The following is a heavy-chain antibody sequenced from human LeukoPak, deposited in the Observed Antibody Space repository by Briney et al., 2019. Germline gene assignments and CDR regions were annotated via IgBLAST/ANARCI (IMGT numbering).Heavy chain of an antibody. CDR2: INSDGSST. Sequence: GGSLRLSCAASGFTFSSYLMHWVRQAPGKGLVWVSRINSDGSSTSYADSVKGRFTISRDNAKNTLYLQMNSLRAEDTAVYYCARVVRSSGLIDYWGQGTLVTVSS. CDR3: ARVVRSSGLIDY. V-gene: IGHV3-74*01. J-gene: IGHJ4*02. D-gene: IGHD6-19*01. CDR1: GFTFSSYL.